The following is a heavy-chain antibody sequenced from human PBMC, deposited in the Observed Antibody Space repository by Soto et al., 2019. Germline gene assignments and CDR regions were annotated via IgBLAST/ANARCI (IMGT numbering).Heavy chain of an antibody. J-gene: IGHJ6*04. CDR2: IIPIFGTA. Sequence: SVKVSCKASGGTFSSYAISWVRQAPGQGLEWMGGIIPIFGTANYAQKFQGRVTITADESTSTAYMELSSLRSEDTAVYYCACEGHAANFYFSSGMEAWGKGTSVTASS. D-gene: IGHD2-15*01. CDR3: ACEGHAANFYFSSGMEA. CDR1: GGTFSSYA. V-gene: IGHV1-69*13.